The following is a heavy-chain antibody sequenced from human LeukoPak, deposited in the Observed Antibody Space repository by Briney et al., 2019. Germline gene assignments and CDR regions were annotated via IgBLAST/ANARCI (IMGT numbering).Heavy chain of an antibody. V-gene: IGHV3-48*03. CDR3: ARSTVGVDY. D-gene: IGHD4-23*01. J-gene: IGHJ4*02. CDR1: GFTFSSYE. Sequence: PGGSLRLSCAATGFTFSSYEMNWVRQAPGKGLEWVSYISGSRSYIYDADSVKGRFTISRDNAKSSLYLQMNSLRAEDTAVYYCARSTVGVDYWGQGTLVTVSS. CDR2: ISGSRSYI.